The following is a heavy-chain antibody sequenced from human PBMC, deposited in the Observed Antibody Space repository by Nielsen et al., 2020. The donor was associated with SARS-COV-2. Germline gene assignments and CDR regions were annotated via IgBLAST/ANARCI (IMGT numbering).Heavy chain of an antibody. D-gene: IGHD3-9*01. CDR2: NYYSGNT. CDR1: GGPITNDNYY. Sequence: SETLSLTCTVSGGPITNDNYYWGWIRQPPGKGPEWIGSNYYSGNTYYNPSLKSRVTISVDTSKNQFSLKLSSVTAADTAVYYCARGGEYYDILTGYRPPDYWGQGTLVTVSS. CDR3: ARGGEYYDILTGYRPPDY. V-gene: IGHV4-39*07. J-gene: IGHJ4*02.